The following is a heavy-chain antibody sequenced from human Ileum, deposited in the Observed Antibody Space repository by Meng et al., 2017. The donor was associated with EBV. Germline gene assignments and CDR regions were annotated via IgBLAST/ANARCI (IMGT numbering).Heavy chain of an antibody. V-gene: IGHV1-18*01. CDR3: ARVEVGITSGDY. Sequence: QVHLLQSGPEVKKPXXSVRVSCQASGYTFGSYGICWVRQAPGQGLEWMGWISAYNGDTNYAQTLQGRVTMTTDTSTSTAYMELRSLRSDDTAVYYCARVEVGITSGDYWGQGTLVIVSS. J-gene: IGHJ4*02. D-gene: IGHD1-26*01. CDR2: ISAYNGDT. CDR1: GYTFGSYG.